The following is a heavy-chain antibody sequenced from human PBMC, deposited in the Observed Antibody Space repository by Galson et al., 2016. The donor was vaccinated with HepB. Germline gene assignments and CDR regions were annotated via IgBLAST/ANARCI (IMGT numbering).Heavy chain of an antibody. CDR2: ISSSSGYI. Sequence: SLRLSCAASGFTFFSYSMNWVRQAPGKGLEWVASISSSSGYIYYADSLQGRFTISRDNAESSLYLQMNSLRDEDTAVYYCARDMGERYDFWSGYSIDYWGQGILVIVSS. CDR3: ARDMGERYDFWSGYSIDY. D-gene: IGHD3-3*01. J-gene: IGHJ4*02. CDR1: GFTFFSYS. V-gene: IGHV3-21*01.